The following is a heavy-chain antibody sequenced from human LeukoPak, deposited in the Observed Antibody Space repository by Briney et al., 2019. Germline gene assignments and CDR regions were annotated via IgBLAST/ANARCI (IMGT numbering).Heavy chain of an antibody. CDR3: ARADYYGSVYYGMDV. CDR1: GGSISSGGYY. V-gene: IGHV4-31*03. J-gene: IGHJ6*02. CDR2: IYYSGST. D-gene: IGHD3-10*01. Sequence: SETLSLTCTVSGGSISSGGYYWSWIRQHPGKGLEWIGYIYYSGSTYYNPSLKSRVTISVDTSKNQFSLKLGSVTAADTAVYYCARADYYGSVYYGMDVWGQGTTVTVSS.